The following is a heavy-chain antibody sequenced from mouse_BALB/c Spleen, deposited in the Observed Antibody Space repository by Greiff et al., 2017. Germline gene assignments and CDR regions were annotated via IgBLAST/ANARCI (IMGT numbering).Heavy chain of an antibody. D-gene: IGHD1-1*01. CDR2: ISSGGST. CDR3: ARGQGSSSSWCAY. V-gene: IGHV5-6-5*01. J-gene: IGHJ3*01. Sequence: DVKLVESGGGLVKPGGSLKLSCAVSGFTFSSYAMSWVRQTPEKRLEWVASISSGGSTYYPDSVKGRFTISRDNARNILYLQMSSLRSEDTAMYYCARGQGSSSSWCAYWGQGTLVTVSA. CDR1: GFTFSSYA.